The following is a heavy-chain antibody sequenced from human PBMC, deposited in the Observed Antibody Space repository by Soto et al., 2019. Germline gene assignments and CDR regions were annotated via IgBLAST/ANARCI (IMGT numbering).Heavy chain of an antibody. CDR2: INNDGST. J-gene: IGHJ5*02. V-gene: IGHV3-74*01. D-gene: IGHD2-2*01. Sequence: GGSLRLSCVGSGFTFSSRWMHWVRQAPGKGLVWVSRINNDGSTYYADSVKGRFTISRDNPKKTVYLQMNSLTAEDTALYYCATDSNYQPTDPWGQGTLVTVSS. CDR3: ATDSNYQPTDP. CDR1: GFTFSSRW.